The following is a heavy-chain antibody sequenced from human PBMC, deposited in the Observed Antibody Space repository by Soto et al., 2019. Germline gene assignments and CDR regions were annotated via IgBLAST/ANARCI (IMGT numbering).Heavy chain of an antibody. V-gene: IGHV4-61*01. CDR1: GASVTSGNYY. J-gene: IGHJ5*02. CDR3: TRRGVYSSSLFP. CDR2: IYYNGAT. Sequence: KPSETLSLTCTVSGASVTSGNYYWSWIRQPPGKGLEWIGYIYYNGATKYNPSLKSRLTISLDTSKNQFSLKLTSVTAADTAVYYCTRRGVYSSSLFPWGQGTLVTVSS. D-gene: IGHD6-13*01.